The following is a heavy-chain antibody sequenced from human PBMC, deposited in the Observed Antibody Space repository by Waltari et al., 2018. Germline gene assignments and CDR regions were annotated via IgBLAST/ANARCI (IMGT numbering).Heavy chain of an antibody. CDR1: GFSFSIWY. CDR3: ARAPKRTSSEVDY. V-gene: IGHV3-7*01. Sequence: DVLLVESGGDLVQPGGSLRLSCAASGFSFSIWYMCWVRQAPGKGLEWVANMNKDGSEKNYVDSVKGRFTISRDNAKNSLSLQMNSLRVEDTAVYYCARAPKRTSSEVDYWGQGTLVTVSS. CDR2: MNKDGSEK. J-gene: IGHJ4*02. D-gene: IGHD6-19*01.